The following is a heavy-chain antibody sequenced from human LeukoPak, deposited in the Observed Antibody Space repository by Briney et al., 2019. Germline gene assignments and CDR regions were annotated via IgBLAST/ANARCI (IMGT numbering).Heavy chain of an antibody. D-gene: IGHD3-16*01. CDR1: GYTFTSYG. CDR2: INPSGGST. J-gene: IGHJ5*02. Sequence: ASVKVSCKASGYTFTSYGISWVRQAPGQGLEWMGIINPSGGSTSYAQKFQGRVTMTRDTSTSTVYMELSSLRSEDTAVYYCARDAPGGDWFDPWGQGTLVTVSS. V-gene: IGHV1-46*01. CDR3: ARDAPGGDWFDP.